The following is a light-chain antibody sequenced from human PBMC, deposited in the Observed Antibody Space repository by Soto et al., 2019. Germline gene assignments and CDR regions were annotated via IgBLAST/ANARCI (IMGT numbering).Light chain of an antibody. CDR3: QSYDSSLSGSGV. CDR1: SSNIGAGYD. CDR2: GNS. V-gene: IGLV1-40*01. Sequence: QAGVTQPPSVSGAPGQRVTISCTGSSSNIGAGYDVHWYQQLPGTAPKLLIYGNSNRPSGVPDRFSGSKSGTSASLAITGLQAEDEADYYCQSYDSSLSGSGVFGGGTKLTVL. J-gene: IGLJ2*01.